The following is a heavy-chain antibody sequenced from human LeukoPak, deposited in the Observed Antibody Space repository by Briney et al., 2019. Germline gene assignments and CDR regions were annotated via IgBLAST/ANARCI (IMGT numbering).Heavy chain of an antibody. CDR3: ARSGSKNSSSWYDAFDI. V-gene: IGHV3-7*01. D-gene: IGHD6-13*01. Sequence: GGSLRLSCAASGFTFSSYWMSWVRQAPGKGLEWVANIKQDGSEKYYVDSVKGRFTISRDNAKNSLYLQMNSLRAEDTAVYYCARSGSKNSSSWYDAFDIWGQGTTVTVSS. J-gene: IGHJ3*02. CDR1: GFTFSSYW. CDR2: IKQDGSEK.